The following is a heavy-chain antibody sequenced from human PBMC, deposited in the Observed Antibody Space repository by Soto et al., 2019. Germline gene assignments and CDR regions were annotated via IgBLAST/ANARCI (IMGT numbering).Heavy chain of an antibody. Sequence: GGSLRLSCAASGFTVNNNYMSWVRQAPGKGLEWVSVIYSGGSTYYADSVNGRFTISRDNSKNTVHLQMNSLRAEDTAVYYCARASYYDDSNGYYYRYDFDYWGQGTLVTVSS. CDR2: IYSGGST. CDR1: GFTVNNNY. D-gene: IGHD3-22*01. CDR3: ARASYYDDSNGYYYRYDFDY. J-gene: IGHJ4*02. V-gene: IGHV3-66*01.